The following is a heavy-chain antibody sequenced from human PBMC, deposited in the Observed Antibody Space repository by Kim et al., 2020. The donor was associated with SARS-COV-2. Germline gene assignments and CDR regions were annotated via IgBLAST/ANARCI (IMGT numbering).Heavy chain of an antibody. CDR3: ARPFVGSGSYYKEDLAASLAFDI. D-gene: IGHD3-10*01. CDR1: GGSISSYY. V-gene: IGHV4-59*08. J-gene: IGHJ3*02. CDR2: IYYSGST. Sequence: SETLSLTCTVSGGSISSYYWSWIRQPPGKGLEWIGYIYYSGSTNYNPSLKSRVTISVDTSKNQFSLKLSSVTAADTAVYYCARPFVGSGSYYKEDLAASLAFDIWGQGTMVTVSS.